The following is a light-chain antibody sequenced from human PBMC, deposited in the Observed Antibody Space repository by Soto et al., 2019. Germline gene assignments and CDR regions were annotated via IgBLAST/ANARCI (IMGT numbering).Light chain of an antibody. CDR2: DVN. CDR1: SSDVGGYNY. V-gene: IGLV2-14*01. J-gene: IGLJ2*01. CDR3: SSYTSSNTLL. Sequence: QSALTQPASVSGSPGQSITISCTGTSSDVGGYNYVSWYQQYPGKAPKVMIYDVNNRPSGVSNRFSGSKSGNTASLTISGLQAEDEADSYCSSYTSSNTLLFGGGTKLTVL.